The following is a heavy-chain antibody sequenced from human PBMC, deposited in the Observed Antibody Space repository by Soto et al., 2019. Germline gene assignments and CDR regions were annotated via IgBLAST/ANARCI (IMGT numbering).Heavy chain of an antibody. CDR3: TLGLLWFGELFTYYYGMDV. J-gene: IGHJ6*02. CDR1: GFTFSNAW. V-gene: IGHV3-15*07. Sequence: GGSLRLSCAASGFTFSNAWMNWVRQAPGKGLEWVGRIKSKTDGGTTDYAAPVKGRFTISRDDSKNTLYLQMNSLKTEDTAVYYCTLGLLWFGELFTYYYGMDVWGQGTTVTVSS. D-gene: IGHD3-10*01. CDR2: IKSKTDGGTT.